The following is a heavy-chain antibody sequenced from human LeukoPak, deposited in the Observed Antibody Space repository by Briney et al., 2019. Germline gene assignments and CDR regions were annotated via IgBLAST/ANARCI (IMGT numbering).Heavy chain of an antibody. CDR3: ARLLTGSRTKKNFYYYGMDV. CDR1: GGSISSYY. D-gene: IGHD3-9*01. J-gene: IGHJ6*02. Sequence: PSGTLSLTCTVSGGSISSYYWSWIRQPPGKGLEWIGYIYYSGSTNYNPSLKSRVTISVDTSKNQFSLKLSSVTAADTAVYYCARLLTGSRTKKNFYYYGMDVWGQGTTVTVSS. CDR2: IYYSGST. V-gene: IGHV4-59*08.